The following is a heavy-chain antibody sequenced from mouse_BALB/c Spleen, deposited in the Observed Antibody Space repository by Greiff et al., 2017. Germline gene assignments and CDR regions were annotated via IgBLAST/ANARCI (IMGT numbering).Heavy chain of an antibody. V-gene: IGHV1-7*01. CDR3: ARRGRGAMDY. CDR1: GYTFTSYW. Sequence: LVESGAELAKPGASVKMSCKASGYTFTSYWMHWVKQRPGQGLEWIGYINPSTGYTEYNQKFKDKATLTADKSSSTAYMQLSSLTSEDSAVYYCARRGRGAMDYWGQGTSVTVSS. CDR2: INPSTGYT. J-gene: IGHJ4*01.